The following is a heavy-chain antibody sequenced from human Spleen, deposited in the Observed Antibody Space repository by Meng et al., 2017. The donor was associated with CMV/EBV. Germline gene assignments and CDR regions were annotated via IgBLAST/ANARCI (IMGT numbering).Heavy chain of an antibody. V-gene: IGHV4-34*01. Sequence: SETLSLTCAVYGGSFSGYYWSWIRQPPGKGLEWIGEINHSGSTNYNPSLKSRVTISVDTSKNQFSLKLSPVTAADTAVYYCARERWTKAPIFDYWGQGTLVTVSS. CDR2: INHSGST. CDR1: GGSFSGYY. J-gene: IGHJ4*02. CDR3: ARERWTKAPIFDY. D-gene: IGHD5-24*01.